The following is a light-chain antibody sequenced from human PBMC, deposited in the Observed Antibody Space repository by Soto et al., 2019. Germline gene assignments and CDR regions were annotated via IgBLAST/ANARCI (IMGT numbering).Light chain of an antibody. V-gene: IGKV3-20*01. CDR1: LSVSSSY. CDR3: QQYDSSPLT. CDR2: GAS. J-gene: IGKJ4*01. Sequence: EIVLTQSPGTLSLSPGERATLSCRASLSVSSSYLAWYQQKPGQAPRPLIYGASSRATGIPDRFSGSGSGTDFTLPISRLEPEDFAVYYCQQYDSSPLTFGGGTKVEIK.